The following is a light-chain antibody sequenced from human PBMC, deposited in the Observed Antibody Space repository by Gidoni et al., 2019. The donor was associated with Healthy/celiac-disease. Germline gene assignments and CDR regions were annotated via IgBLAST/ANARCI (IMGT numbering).Light chain of an antibody. Sequence: EIVLPPSPATLSLSPGEGATLSCRASQSVSSYLAWYQQKPGQAPRLLIYDASNMATGIPARFSGSGSGTDFTLTISSLEPEDVAVYYCQQRSNWSRTFGGGTKVEIK. CDR1: QSVSSY. CDR2: DAS. V-gene: IGKV3-11*01. CDR3: QQRSNWSRT. J-gene: IGKJ4*02.